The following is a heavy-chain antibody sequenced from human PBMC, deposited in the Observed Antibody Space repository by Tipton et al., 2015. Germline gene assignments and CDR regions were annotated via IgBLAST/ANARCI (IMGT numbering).Heavy chain of an antibody. V-gene: IGHV3-7*01. J-gene: IGHJ4*02. CDR3: TTSPVVTGD. CDR2: IKPDGSES. Sequence: SLRLSCVASGFTFSNYWMTWVRQAPGKGLEWVANIKPDGSESYYLDSVKGRFTFFRDNAKNSLHLQLNNLRAEDTAVYYCTTSPVVTGDWGQGTRVTVSS. D-gene: IGHD4-23*01. CDR1: GFTFSNYW.